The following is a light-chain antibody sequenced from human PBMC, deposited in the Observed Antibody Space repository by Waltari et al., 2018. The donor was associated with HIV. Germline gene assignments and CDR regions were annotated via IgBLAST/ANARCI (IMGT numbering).Light chain of an antibody. CDR1: SNDVPRSNL. CDR2: AVT. CDR3: CSYAGTSTYV. J-gene: IGLJ1*01. Sequence: QSALTQPSSGSGSPGQTITISCTAPSNDVPRSNLFPWYQHHPGKAPQVMIYAVTKRPSGFSERFSGSKSGNTASLTIAGLQAEDEADYYCCSYAGTSTYVFGTGTKVTVL. V-gene: IGLV2-23*02.